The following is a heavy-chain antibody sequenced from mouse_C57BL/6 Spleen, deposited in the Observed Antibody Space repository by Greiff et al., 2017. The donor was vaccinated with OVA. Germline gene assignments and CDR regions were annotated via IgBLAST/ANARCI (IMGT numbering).Heavy chain of an antibody. Sequence: DVMLVESGEGLVKPGGSLKLSCAASGFTFSSYAMSWVRQTPEKRLEWVAYISSGGDYIYYADTVKGRFTISRDNARNTLYLQMSSLKSEDTAMYYCTREGYYSNYEGAMDYWGQGTSVTVSS. D-gene: IGHD2-5*01. V-gene: IGHV5-9-1*02. CDR3: TREGYYSNYEGAMDY. CDR2: ISSGGDYI. CDR1: GFTFSSYA. J-gene: IGHJ4*01.